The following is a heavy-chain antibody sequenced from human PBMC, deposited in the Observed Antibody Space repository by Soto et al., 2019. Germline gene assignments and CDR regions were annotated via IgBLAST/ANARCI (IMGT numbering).Heavy chain of an antibody. CDR1: GYTFTSYG. Sequence: ASVKVSCKASGYTFTSYGISWVRQAPGQGLEWMGWISAYNGNTNYAQKLQGRVTMTTDTSTSTAYMELRSLRSDDTAVYYCARGGYCSSTSCLGDTWFDPWGQGTLVTVSS. CDR2: ISAYNGNT. V-gene: IGHV1-18*01. D-gene: IGHD2-2*01. J-gene: IGHJ5*02. CDR3: ARGGYCSSTSCLGDTWFDP.